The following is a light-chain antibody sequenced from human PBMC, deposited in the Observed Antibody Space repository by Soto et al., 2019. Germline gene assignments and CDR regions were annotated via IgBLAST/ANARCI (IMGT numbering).Light chain of an antibody. V-gene: IGKV1-33*01. CDR1: QDLTNF. CDR2: DTT. CDR3: QQYVSLPYT. J-gene: IGKJ2*01. Sequence: DIQLTQSPTYLAASVGDRVTISCQASQDLTNFLNWYQQKPGEAPKLLIYDTTTLEEGVPSRFSGGGSGTDFTFTINGLQPEDAAIYSCQQYVSLPYTFGQGTKLEIK.